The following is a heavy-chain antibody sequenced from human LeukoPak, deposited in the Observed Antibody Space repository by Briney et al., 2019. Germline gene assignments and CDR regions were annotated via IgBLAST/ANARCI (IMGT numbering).Heavy chain of an antibody. V-gene: IGHV3-23*01. CDR2: ISGSGGST. D-gene: IGHD2-2*01. CDR1: GFTFSSYA. J-gene: IGHJ4*02. Sequence: GGSLRLSCAASGFTFSSYAMSWVRQAPGKGLEWVSAISGSGGSTYYADSVKGRFTISRDNAKNSLYLQMDSLRAEDTAVYYCARGTQYQLVLMVWGQGTLVTVSS. CDR3: ARGTQYQLVLMV.